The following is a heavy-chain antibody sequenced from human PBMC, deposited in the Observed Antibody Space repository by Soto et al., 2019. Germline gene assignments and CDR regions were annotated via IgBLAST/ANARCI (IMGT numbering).Heavy chain of an antibody. CDR2: ISWNSGSI. V-gene: IGHV3-9*01. Sequence: GGSLRLSCAASGFTFDDYAMHWVRQAPGKGLEWVSGISWNSGSIGYADSVKGRFTISRDNAKNSLYLQMNSLRAEDTALYYCAKDPLSPKTGTPLYSFDYWGQGTLVTVSS. CDR1: GFTFDDYA. CDR3: AKDPLSPKTGTPLYSFDY. J-gene: IGHJ4*02. D-gene: IGHD1-1*01.